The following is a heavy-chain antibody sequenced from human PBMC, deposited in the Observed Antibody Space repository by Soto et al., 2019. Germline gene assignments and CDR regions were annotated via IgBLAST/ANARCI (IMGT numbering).Heavy chain of an antibody. CDR1: GYTFTGYY. J-gene: IGHJ6*02. V-gene: IGHV1-2*04. Sequence: ASVKVSCKASGYTFTGYYMHWVRQAPGQGLEWMGWINPNSGGTNYAQKFQGWVTMTRDTSISTAYMELSRLRSDDTAVYYCARGGGGYSENYGIHVCGQRTTVTVSS. CDR2: INPNSGGT. D-gene: IGHD5-18*01. CDR3: ARGGGGYSENYGIHV.